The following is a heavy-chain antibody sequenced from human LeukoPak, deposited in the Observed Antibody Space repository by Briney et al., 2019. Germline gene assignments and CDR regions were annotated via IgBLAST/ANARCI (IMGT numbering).Heavy chain of an antibody. CDR1: GFTFSSYS. V-gene: IGHV3-21*01. J-gene: IGHJ4*02. D-gene: IGHD3-22*01. CDR2: IPSSSSYI. CDR3: AGGKHYYDSSGYYQIDY. Sequence: GGSLRLSCAASGFTFSSYSMNWVRQAPGKGLEWVSSIPSSSSYIYYADSVKGRFTISRDNAKNSLYLQMNSLRAEDTAVYYCAGGKHYYDSSGYYQIDYWGQGTLVTVSS.